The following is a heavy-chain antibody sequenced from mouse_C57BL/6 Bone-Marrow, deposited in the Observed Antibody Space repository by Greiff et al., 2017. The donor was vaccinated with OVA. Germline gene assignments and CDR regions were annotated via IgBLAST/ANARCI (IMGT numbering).Heavy chain of an antibody. J-gene: IGHJ4*01. D-gene: IGHD3-2*01. V-gene: IGHV1-31*01. CDR1: GYSFTGYY. Sequence: DVQLQESGPELVKPGASVKISCKASGYSFTGYYMHWVKQSHGNILDWIGYIYPYNGVSSYNQKFKCKATLTVDKSSSTAYMELRSLTSEDSAVYYCAKESSLAMDYYWGQGTPVTVSS. CDR2: IYPYNGVS. CDR3: AKESSLAMDYY.